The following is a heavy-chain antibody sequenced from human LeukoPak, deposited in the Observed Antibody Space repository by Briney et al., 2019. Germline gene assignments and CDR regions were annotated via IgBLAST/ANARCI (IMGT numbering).Heavy chain of an antibody. CDR1: GFTFTDYN. J-gene: IGHJ6*04. CDR2: ISSSGSTI. CDR3: AELGITMIGGV. V-gene: IGHV3-48*03. Sequence: GGSLRLSCAASGFTFTDYNMNWVRQAPGKGLEWVSYISSSGSTIYYADSVKGRFTISRDNAKNSLYLQMNSLRAEDAAVYYCAELGITMIGGVWGKGTTVTISS. D-gene: IGHD3-10*02.